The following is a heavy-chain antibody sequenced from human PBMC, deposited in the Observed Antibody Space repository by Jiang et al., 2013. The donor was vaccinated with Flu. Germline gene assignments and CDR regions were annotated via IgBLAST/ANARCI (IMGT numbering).Heavy chain of an antibody. CDR1: GGSISSYY. CDR2: IYYSGST. J-gene: IGHJ4*02. V-gene: IGHV4-59*13. Sequence: LVKPSETLSLTCTVSGGSISSYYWSWIRQPPGKGLEWIGYIYYSGSTNYSPSLKSRVTISLDTSKNQFSLKLSSVTAADTAVYYCARSHHSSGFDYWGQGTLVTVSS. CDR3: ARSHHSSGFDY. D-gene: IGHD6-25*01.